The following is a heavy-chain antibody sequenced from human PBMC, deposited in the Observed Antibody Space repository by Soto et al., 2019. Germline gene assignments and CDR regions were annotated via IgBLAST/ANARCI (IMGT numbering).Heavy chain of an antibody. Sequence: PGGSLRLSCAASGFTFSCSTMHWVRQASGKGLEWVGRVSTKAHNFPITYAASVKGRFTISRDDSKNVAYLEMDGLTTEDTAVYYCTTDLAGLYGMDVWGQGTTVTVSS. D-gene: IGHD3-10*01. CDR1: GFTFSCST. CDR3: TTDLAGLYGMDV. V-gene: IGHV3-73*01. J-gene: IGHJ6*02. CDR2: VSTKAHNFPI.